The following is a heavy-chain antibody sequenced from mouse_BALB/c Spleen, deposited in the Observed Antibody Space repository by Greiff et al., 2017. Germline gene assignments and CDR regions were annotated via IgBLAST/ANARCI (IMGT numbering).Heavy chain of an antibody. V-gene: IGHV5-17*02. CDR3: ARNGVNYAMDY. Sequence: EVQGVESGGGLVQPGGSRKLSCAASGFTFSSFGMHWVRQAPEKGLEWVAYISSGSSTIYYADTVKGRFTISRDNPKNTLFLQMTSLRSEDTAMYYCARNGVNYAMDYWGQGTSVTVSS. D-gene: IGHD2-13*01. CDR1: GFTFSSFG. J-gene: IGHJ4*01. CDR2: ISSGSSTI.